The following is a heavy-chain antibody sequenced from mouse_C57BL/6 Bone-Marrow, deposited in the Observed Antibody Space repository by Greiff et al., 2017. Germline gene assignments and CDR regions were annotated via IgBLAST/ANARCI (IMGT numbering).Heavy chain of an antibody. CDR3: ARHEIYYGNYVGFAY. Sequence: VKVVESGAELVKPGASVKLSCKASGYTFTEYTIHWVKQRSGQGLEWIGWFYPGSGSIKYNEKFKDKATLTADKSSSTVYMELSRLTSEDSAVYFCARHEIYYGNYVGFAYWGQGTLVTVSA. D-gene: IGHD2-1*01. J-gene: IGHJ3*01. V-gene: IGHV1-62-2*01. CDR2: FYPGSGSI. CDR1: GYTFTEYT.